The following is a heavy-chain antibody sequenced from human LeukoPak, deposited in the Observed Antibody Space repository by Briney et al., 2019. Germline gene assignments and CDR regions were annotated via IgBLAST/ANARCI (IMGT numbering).Heavy chain of an antibody. V-gene: IGHV3-7*03. CDR3: ATRTT. CDR1: GFTFSTYW. Sequence: GGSLRLSCAGSGFTFSTYWMTWVRQAPGKGLEWVANINQDGGEKYYVDSVKGRFTISRDNAKNSLYLQMNSLRAEDTAVYYCATRTTWGQGTLVTVSS. J-gene: IGHJ4*02. D-gene: IGHD1-1*01. CDR2: INQDGGEK.